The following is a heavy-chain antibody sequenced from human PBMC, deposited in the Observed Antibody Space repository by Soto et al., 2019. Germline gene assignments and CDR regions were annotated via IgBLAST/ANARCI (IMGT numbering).Heavy chain of an antibody. Sequence: GGSLRLSCAASGFTFSSHAMSWVRQAPGKGLEWVSSMSGSGDNTYHADSVKGRFTISRDNSKNTLYLQMNSLRAEDTAVYYCAKCDYDILTGSRKNHYYYYYMDVWGKGTTVTVSS. CDR3: AKCDYDILTGSRKNHYYYYYMDV. V-gene: IGHV3-23*01. J-gene: IGHJ6*03. CDR2: MSGSGDNT. D-gene: IGHD3-9*01. CDR1: GFTFSSHA.